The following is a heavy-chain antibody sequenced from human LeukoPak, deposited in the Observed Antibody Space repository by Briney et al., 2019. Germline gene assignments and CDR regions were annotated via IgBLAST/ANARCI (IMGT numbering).Heavy chain of an antibody. Sequence: ASVKVSCKASGGTFSSYAISCVRQAPGQGLEWMGRIIPIFGIANYAQKFQGRVTITADKSTSTAYMELSSLRSEDTAVYYCARAPSRDGYNSPNWFDPWGQGTLVTVSS. CDR2: IIPIFGIA. V-gene: IGHV1-69*04. J-gene: IGHJ5*02. CDR1: GGTFSSYA. D-gene: IGHD5-24*01. CDR3: ARAPSRDGYNSPNWFDP.